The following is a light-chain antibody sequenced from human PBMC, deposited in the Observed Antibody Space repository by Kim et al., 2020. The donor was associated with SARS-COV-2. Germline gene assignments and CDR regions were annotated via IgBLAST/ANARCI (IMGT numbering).Light chain of an antibody. J-gene: IGKJ2*01. CDR2: KTS. CDR1: QSISTW. V-gene: IGKV1-5*03. CDR3: QQYNASPYS. Sequence: SASLGDRVTITCRASQSISTWLAWYQQKPGKAPSLLSYKTSNLEAGVPSRFGGSGSETEFTLTITSLQPDDVAVYYCQQYNASPYSFGQGTKLEI.